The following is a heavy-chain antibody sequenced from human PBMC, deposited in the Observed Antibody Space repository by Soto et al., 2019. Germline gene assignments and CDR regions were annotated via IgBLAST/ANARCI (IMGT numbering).Heavy chain of an antibody. CDR2: IWYDGSNK. Sequence: PGGSRRLSCAASGLTFSSYGMHWVRQAPGKGLEWVAVIWYDGSNKYYADSVKGRFTISRDNSKNTLYLQMNSLRAEDTAVYYCARPLSGYGSFDYWGQGTLVTVSS. V-gene: IGHV3-33*01. J-gene: IGHJ4*02. CDR1: GLTFSSYG. D-gene: IGHD5-12*01. CDR3: ARPLSGYGSFDY.